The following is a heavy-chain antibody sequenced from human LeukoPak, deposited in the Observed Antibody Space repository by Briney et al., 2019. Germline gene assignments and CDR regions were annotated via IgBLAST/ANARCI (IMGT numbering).Heavy chain of an antibody. V-gene: IGHV3-23*01. Sequence: PGGSLRLSCAASGFTFSSYAMSWVRQAPGKGLEWVSSISGSGGSTYYADSVKGRFTISRDNSKNTLYLQMNSLRGEDTAVYYSAKDREGTIADYFDYWGQGTLVTVSS. CDR2: ISGSGGST. J-gene: IGHJ4*02. CDR1: GFTFSSYA. D-gene: IGHD1-7*01. CDR3: AKDREGTIADYFDY.